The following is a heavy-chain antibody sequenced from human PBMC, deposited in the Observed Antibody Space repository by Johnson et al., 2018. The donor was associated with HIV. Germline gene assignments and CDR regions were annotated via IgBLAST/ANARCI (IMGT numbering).Heavy chain of an antibody. V-gene: IGHV3-30-3*01. D-gene: IGHD6-19*01. CDR2: ISYDGSNK. CDR1: GFTFSSYV. CDR3: ARGRSLRSVAGDDAFDI. Sequence: QVQLVESGGGLVQPGGSLRVSCAASGFTFSSYVMSWVRQAPGKGLEWVAVISYDGSNKYYADSVKGRFTISRDNSKNTLYLQMNSLRAEDTAVYYCARGRSLRSVAGDDAFDIWGQGTMVTVSS. J-gene: IGHJ3*02.